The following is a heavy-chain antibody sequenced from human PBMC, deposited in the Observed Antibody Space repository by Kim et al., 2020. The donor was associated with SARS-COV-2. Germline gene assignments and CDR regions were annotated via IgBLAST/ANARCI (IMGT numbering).Heavy chain of an antibody. CDR1: GGSISNYY. D-gene: IGHD4-17*01. CDR3: ARALTTVTTHWFDP. J-gene: IGHJ5*02. V-gene: IGHV4-59*13. Sequence: SETLSLTCTVSGGSISNYYWSWIRQPPGKGLEWIGYIYYSGSTNYNPSVKSRVTISVDTSKNQFSLKLSSVTAADTAVYYCARALTTVTTHWFDPWGQGTLGTVSS. CDR2: IYYSGST.